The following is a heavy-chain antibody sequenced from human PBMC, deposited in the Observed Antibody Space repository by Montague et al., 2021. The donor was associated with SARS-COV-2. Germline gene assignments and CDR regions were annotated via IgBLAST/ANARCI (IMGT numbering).Heavy chain of an antibody. CDR2: IYHSGST. CDR3: VRGSMVRGGKVYYGVDV. D-gene: IGHD3-10*01. V-gene: IGHV4-30-2*01. J-gene: IGHJ6*02. Sequence: TLSLTCAVSGGSISSGGYSWNWIRQPPGKGLEWIGYIYHSGSTYYNPSLKSRVTISLDSSKNQFSLNLTSVTAADTAVYYCVRGSMVRGGKVYYGVDVWGQGTTVTVSS. CDR1: GGSISSGGYS.